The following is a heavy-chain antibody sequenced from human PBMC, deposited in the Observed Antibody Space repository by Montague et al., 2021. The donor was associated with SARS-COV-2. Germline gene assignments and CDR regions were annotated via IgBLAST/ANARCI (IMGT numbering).Heavy chain of an antibody. V-gene: IGHV4-31*03. CDR1: GGSIRSSDNY. D-gene: IGHD1-20*01. J-gene: IGHJ3*02. CDR3: ARGMYGLTEITDALDI. CDR2: IYSSGTT. Sequence: TLSLTCTVSGGSIRSSDNYWSWIRQHPGKGLEWIGYIYSSGTTYYNPSLRSRVTISVDTSKKQFSLKLSSVTAADTAVYYCARGMYGLTEITDALDIWGQGTMVSVSS.